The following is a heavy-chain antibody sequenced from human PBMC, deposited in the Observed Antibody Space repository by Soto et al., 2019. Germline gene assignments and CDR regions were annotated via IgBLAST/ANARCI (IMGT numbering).Heavy chain of an antibody. Sequence: SETLSLTCTVSGGSISSYYWSWIRQPPGKGLEWIGYIYYSGSTNYNPSLKSRVTISVDTSKNPFSLKLSSVTAADTAVYYCARGPLGRPDYDFWSGYSYYFDYWGQGTLVTVSS. J-gene: IGHJ4*02. CDR1: GGSISSYY. V-gene: IGHV4-59*01. D-gene: IGHD3-3*01. CDR3: ARGPLGRPDYDFWSGYSYYFDY. CDR2: IYYSGST.